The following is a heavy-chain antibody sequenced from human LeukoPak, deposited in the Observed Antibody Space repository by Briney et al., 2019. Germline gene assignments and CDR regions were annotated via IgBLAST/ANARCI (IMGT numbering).Heavy chain of an antibody. Sequence: ASVKVSCMVSGYTLTELSMHWVRQAPGKGLEWMGGFDLEDGETISAQKFQGRVTMTEDTSTDTAYMELSSLRSEDTAVYYCATPPPLLRYFDWLQGFDYWGQGTLVTVSS. V-gene: IGHV1-24*01. D-gene: IGHD3-9*01. J-gene: IGHJ4*02. CDR2: FDLEDGET. CDR1: GYTLTELS. CDR3: ATPPPLLRYFDWLQGFDY.